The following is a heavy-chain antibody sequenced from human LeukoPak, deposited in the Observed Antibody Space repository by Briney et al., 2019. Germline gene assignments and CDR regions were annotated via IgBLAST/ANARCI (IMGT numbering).Heavy chain of an antibody. Sequence: GSLRLSCAASGFTVRSDYMSWVRQAPGKGLEWVSVIYSGGSTYYADSVKGRFTISRDKSKNTVYLQMNSLRFEDTAMYYCARNWFDPWGQGTLVTVSS. J-gene: IGHJ5*02. CDR2: IYSGGST. CDR1: GFTVRSDY. V-gene: IGHV3-53*05. CDR3: ARNWFDP.